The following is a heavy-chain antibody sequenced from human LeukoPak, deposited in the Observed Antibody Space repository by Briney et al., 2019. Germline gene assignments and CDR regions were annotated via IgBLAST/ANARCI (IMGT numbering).Heavy chain of an antibody. CDR3: ARPSLKYSDAFDI. D-gene: IGHD2-15*01. Sequence: GGSLRLSCAASGFTFSSYSMNWVRRAPGKGLEWVSYISSSSSTIYYADSVKGRFTISRDNAKNPLYLQMNSLRAEDTAVYYCARPSLKYSDAFDIWGQGTMVTVSS. V-gene: IGHV3-48*04. CDR2: ISSSSSTI. CDR1: GFTFSSYS. J-gene: IGHJ3*02.